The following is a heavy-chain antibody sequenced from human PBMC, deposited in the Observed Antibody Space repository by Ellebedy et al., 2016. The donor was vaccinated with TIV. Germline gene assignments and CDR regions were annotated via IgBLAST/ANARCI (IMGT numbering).Heavy chain of an antibody. V-gene: IGHV1-8*01. CDR3: ARGPPGRWSGYSIFDY. Sequence: ASVKVSXXASGYTFTSYDINWVRQATGQGLEWMGWMNPNSGNTGYAQKFQGRVTMTRNTSISTAYMELSSLRSEDTAVYYCARGPPGRWSGYSIFDYWGQGTLVTVSS. CDR1: GYTFTSYD. D-gene: IGHD3-3*01. J-gene: IGHJ4*02. CDR2: MNPNSGNT.